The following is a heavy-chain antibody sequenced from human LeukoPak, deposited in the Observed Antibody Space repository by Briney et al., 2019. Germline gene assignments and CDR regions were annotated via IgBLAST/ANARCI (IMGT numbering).Heavy chain of an antibody. D-gene: IGHD3-22*01. CDR2: INHSGNT. CDR1: DVSFSAYY. Sequence: SETLSLTCAVYDVSFSAYYWSWIRQPPRKGLEWIGEINHSGNTNYTPSLKSRVTISGDTSKNQFSLKLTSATAADTAVYYCARGRTYYYDTSDYVPYYFDYWGQGTLATVSS. V-gene: IGHV4-34*01. J-gene: IGHJ4*02. CDR3: ARGRTYYYDTSDYVPYYFDY.